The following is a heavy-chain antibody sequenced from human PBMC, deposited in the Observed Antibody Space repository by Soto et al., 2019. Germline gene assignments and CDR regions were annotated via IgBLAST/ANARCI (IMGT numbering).Heavy chain of an antibody. Sequence: ASVKVSCKASGYTFTSYDINWVRQATGQGIEWMGWMNPNSGNTGYAQKFQGRVTMTRNTSISTAYMELSSLRSEDTAVYYCARGGYCSGTSCYTWGYYYYGMDVWGQGTTVTVSS. D-gene: IGHD2-2*02. CDR2: MNPNSGNT. J-gene: IGHJ6*02. CDR3: ARGGYCSGTSCYTWGYYYYGMDV. V-gene: IGHV1-8*01. CDR1: GYTFTSYD.